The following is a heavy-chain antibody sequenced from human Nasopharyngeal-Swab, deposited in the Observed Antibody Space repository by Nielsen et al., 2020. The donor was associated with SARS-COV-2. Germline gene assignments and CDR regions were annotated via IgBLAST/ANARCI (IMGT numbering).Heavy chain of an antibody. CDR2: ISGSGGST. J-gene: IGHJ6*02. CDR3: ARDGRRIQNGMDV. V-gene: IGHV3-23*01. CDR1: GFTFSSYA. D-gene: IGHD5-18*01. Sequence: GESLKISCAASGFTFSSYAMSWVRQAPGKGLEWVSAISGSGGSTYYADSVKGRFTISRDNSKNTLYLQMNSLRAEDTAVYYCARDGRRIQNGMDVWGQGTTVTVSS.